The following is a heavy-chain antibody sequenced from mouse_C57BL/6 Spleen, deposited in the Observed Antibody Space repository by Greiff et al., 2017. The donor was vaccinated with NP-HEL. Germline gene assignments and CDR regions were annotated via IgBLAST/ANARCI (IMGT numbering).Heavy chain of an antibody. V-gene: IGHV1-69*01. CDR3: ARNPPIPDYYGSSYGYFDV. CDR2: IDPSDSYT. D-gene: IGHD1-1*01. Sequence: VQLQQSGAELVMPGASVKLSCKASGYTFTSYWMHWVKQRPGQGLEWIGEIDPSDSYTNYNQKFKGKSTLTVDKSSSTAYMQLSSLTSEDSAVYCCARNPPIPDYYGSSYGYFDVWGTGTTVTVSS. J-gene: IGHJ1*03. CDR1: GYTFTSYW.